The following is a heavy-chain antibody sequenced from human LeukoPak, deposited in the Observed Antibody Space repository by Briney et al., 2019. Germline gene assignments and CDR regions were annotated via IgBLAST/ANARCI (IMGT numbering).Heavy chain of an antibody. Sequence: SETLSLTCTVSGGSISSGDYYWSWIRQPPGKGLEWIGYIYYSGSTYYNPSLKSRVTISVDTSKNQFSLKLGSVTDADTAVYYCARGGRFLEWPTPYYFDYWGQGTLVIVSS. CDR1: GGSISSGDYY. CDR3: ARGGRFLEWPTPYYFDY. J-gene: IGHJ4*02. D-gene: IGHD3-3*01. V-gene: IGHV4-30-4*01. CDR2: IYYSGST.